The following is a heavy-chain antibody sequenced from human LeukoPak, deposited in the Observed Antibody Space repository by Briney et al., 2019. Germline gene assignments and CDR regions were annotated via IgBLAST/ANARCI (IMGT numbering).Heavy chain of an antibody. Sequence: PGGSLRLSCAASGFAFSSYGMHWVRQAPGRGLEWVAIISYDGGNIYYADSVRGRFTISRDNSKNTLYLQMNSLRAEDTAVYYCAKDLSRRSSSFDYWGHGTLVTVSS. V-gene: IGHV3-30*18. J-gene: IGHJ4*01. CDR2: ISYDGGNI. CDR3: AKDLSRRSSSFDY. CDR1: GFAFSSYG. D-gene: IGHD2-2*01.